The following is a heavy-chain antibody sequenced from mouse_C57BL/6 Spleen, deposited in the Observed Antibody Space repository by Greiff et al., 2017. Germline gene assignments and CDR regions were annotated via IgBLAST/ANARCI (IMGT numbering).Heavy chain of an antibody. Sequence: EVKVEESGPGLVKPSQSLSLTCSVTGYSITSGYYWNWIRQFPGNKLEWMGYISYDGSNNYNPSLKNRISITRDTSKNQFFLKLNSVTTEDTATYYCARDDYYDYDMAPFYAMDYWGQGTSVTVSS. D-gene: IGHD2-4*01. CDR1: GYSITSGYY. J-gene: IGHJ4*01. V-gene: IGHV3-6*01. CDR3: ARDDYYDYDMAPFYAMDY. CDR2: ISYDGSN.